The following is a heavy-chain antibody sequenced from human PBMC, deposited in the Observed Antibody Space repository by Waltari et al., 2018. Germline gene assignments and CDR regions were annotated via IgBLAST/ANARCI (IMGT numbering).Heavy chain of an antibody. V-gene: IGHV3-7*01. Sequence: EVQLVESGGGLVQPGGSLRLSCTASGFTFRSYSMVWVRQAPGKGLEGGATRKQVGSESYYVDSVKGRFTCSRDNAKNSLYLQMNSLRAEDTAVYYCARPYSSGWYINFDYWGQGTLVTVSS. CDR3: ARPYSSGWYINFDY. D-gene: IGHD6-19*01. CDR2: RKQVGSES. J-gene: IGHJ4*02. CDR1: GFTFRSYS.